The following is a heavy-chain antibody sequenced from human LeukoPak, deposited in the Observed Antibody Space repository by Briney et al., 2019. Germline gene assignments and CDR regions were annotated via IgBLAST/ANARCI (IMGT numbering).Heavy chain of an antibody. CDR2: FYTSGST. CDR3: ARSAFWSGPLDY. Sequence: SETLSLTCTVSGGSISSYYWSWIRQPAGKGLEWIGRFYTSGSTNYNPSLNSRVTMSVDTSKNQFSLKLSSMTAADTAVYYCARSAFWSGPLDYWGQGTLVTVSS. J-gene: IGHJ4*02. CDR1: GGSISSYY. V-gene: IGHV4-4*07. D-gene: IGHD3-3*01.